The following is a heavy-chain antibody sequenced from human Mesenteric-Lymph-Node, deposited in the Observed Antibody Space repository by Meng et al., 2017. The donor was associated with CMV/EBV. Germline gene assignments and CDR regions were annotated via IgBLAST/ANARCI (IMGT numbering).Heavy chain of an antibody. Sequence: SGFNFDGYAMHRDRQRPGKGLEWVSLISWDGRSTFYGDSVKGRFTISRDNSKNSLYLQMNSLSAEDTAFYYCAKGIMATTSRTGIDYWGQGTLVTVSS. V-gene: IGHV3-43D*04. J-gene: IGHJ4*02. CDR1: GFNFDGYA. CDR2: ISWDGRST. CDR3: AKGIMATTSRTGIDY. D-gene: IGHD1-1*01.